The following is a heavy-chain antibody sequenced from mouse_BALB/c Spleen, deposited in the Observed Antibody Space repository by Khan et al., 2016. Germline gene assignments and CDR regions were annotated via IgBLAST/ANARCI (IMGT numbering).Heavy chain of an antibody. CDR2: IDPANGNT. CDR3: ARAYPYYAMDY. J-gene: IGHJ4*01. CDR1: GFNIKDTY. V-gene: IGHV14-3*02. Sequence: IQLVQSGAELVKPGASVKLSCTASGFNIKDTYMHWVKQRPEQGLEWIGRIDPANGNTKYDPKFQGKATITADTSSNTAYLQLSSLTSEDTAVYYCARAYPYYAMDYWGQGTSATVSS.